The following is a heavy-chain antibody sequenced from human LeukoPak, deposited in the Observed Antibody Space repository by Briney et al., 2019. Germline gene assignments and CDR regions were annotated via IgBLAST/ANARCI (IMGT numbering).Heavy chain of an antibody. Sequence: PGGSLTLSCAASGFTFSSYSMNWVRQAPGKGLEWVSSISSSSYIYYADSVKGRFTISRDNAKNSLYLQMNSLRAEDTAVYYCARSDIVATLGLDAFDIWGQGTMVTVSS. CDR1: GFTFSSYS. CDR3: ARSDIVATLGLDAFDI. D-gene: IGHD5-12*01. J-gene: IGHJ3*02. V-gene: IGHV3-21*01. CDR2: ISSSSYI.